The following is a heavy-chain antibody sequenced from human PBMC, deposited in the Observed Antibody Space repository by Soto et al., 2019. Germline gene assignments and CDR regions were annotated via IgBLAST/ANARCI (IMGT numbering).Heavy chain of an antibody. J-gene: IGHJ4*02. D-gene: IGHD3-3*01. CDR3: ARAIFGVVMGYPPNFDY. Sequence: ASVKVSCKASGYTFTSYAMHWVRQAPGQRLEWMGWINAGNGNTKYSQKFQGRVTITRDTSASTAYMELSSLRSEDTAVYYCARAIFGVVMGYPPNFDYWGQGTPVTVSS. CDR1: GYTFTSYA. CDR2: INAGNGNT. V-gene: IGHV1-3*01.